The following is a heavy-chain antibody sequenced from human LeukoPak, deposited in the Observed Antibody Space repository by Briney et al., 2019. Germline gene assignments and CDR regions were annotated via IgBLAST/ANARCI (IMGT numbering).Heavy chain of an antibody. CDR2: IYYSGST. CDR1: GGSISSGGYS. J-gene: IGHJ6*03. V-gene: IGHV4-30-4*07. D-gene: IGHD2-2*01. CDR3: ARKDIVVVPAAQPYYYYYMDV. Sequence: PSQTLSLTCAVSGGSISSGGYSWSWIRQPPGKGLEWIGYIYYSGSTYYNPSLKSRVTISVDTSKNQFSLKLSSVTAADTAVYYCARKDIVVVPAAQPYYYYYMDVWGKGTTVTISS.